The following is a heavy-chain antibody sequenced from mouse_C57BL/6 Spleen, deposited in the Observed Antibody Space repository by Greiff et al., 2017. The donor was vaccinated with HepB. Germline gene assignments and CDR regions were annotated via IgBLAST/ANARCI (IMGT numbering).Heavy chain of an antibody. CDR3: SSKDLRKGFVV. CDR2: ILPGSGST. D-gene: IGHD1-1*02. J-gene: IGHJ3*01. V-gene: IGHV1-9*01. Sequence: QVQLQQSGAELMKPGASVKLSCKATGYTFTGYWIDWVKQRPGQGLEWIGEILPGSGSTNYNEKFKGKATFTAYTSSNTPYMQLCSLKTEDSAVYYCSSKDLRKGFVVWGKGTLVTVSA. CDR1: GYTFTGYW.